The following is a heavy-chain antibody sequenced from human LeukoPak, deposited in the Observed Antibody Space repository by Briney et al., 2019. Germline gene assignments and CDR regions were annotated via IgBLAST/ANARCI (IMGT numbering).Heavy chain of an antibody. Sequence: PGGSLRLSCAASGFTFTSSWMSWVRQAPGKGLGWVANIKQDGSETYYVDSVKGRFIISRDNAKNSLYLQMNSLRAEDTSVYYCARARPLGVSYYFDYWGQGTLVTVSS. CDR3: ARARPLGVSYYFDY. J-gene: IGHJ4*02. D-gene: IGHD5/OR15-5a*01. CDR2: IKQDGSET. V-gene: IGHV3-7*01. CDR1: GFTFTSSW.